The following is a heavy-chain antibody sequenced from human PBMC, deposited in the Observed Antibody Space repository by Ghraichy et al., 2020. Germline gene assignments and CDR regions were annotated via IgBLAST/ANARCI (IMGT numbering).Heavy chain of an antibody. V-gene: IGHV3-21*01. CDR3: ARDPGYCSGGRCYHDAFDI. Sequence: LTCAASGFTFSSYDINWVRQAPGKGLEWVSYISTSSSYKYYADSVKGRLTISRDNAKNSLDLQMNSLRAEDTAVYYCARDPGYCSGGRCYHDAFDIWGQGTMVTVSS. D-gene: IGHD2-15*01. CDR1: GFTFSSYD. CDR2: ISTSSSYK. J-gene: IGHJ3*02.